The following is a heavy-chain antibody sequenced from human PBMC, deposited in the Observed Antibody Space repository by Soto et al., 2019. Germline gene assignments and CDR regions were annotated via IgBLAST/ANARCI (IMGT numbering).Heavy chain of an antibody. CDR1: GGSISSSSYY. CDR2: IYYSGST. J-gene: IGHJ6*02. Sequence: SQTLSLTCTVSGGSISSSSYYWGWIRQPPGKGLEWIGSIYYSGSTYYNPSLKSRATISVDTSKNQFSLKLSSVTAADTAVYYCARHRRSGSYYNPHYYYGMDVWGQGTTVT. D-gene: IGHD3-10*01. CDR3: ARHRRSGSYYNPHYYYGMDV. V-gene: IGHV4-39*01.